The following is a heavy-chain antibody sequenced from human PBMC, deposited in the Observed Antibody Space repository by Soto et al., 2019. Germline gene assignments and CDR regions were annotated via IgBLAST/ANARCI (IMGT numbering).Heavy chain of an antibody. CDR1: GYSITSSSF. Sequence: SETLSLTCAVSGYSITSSSFWGWIRQPPGKGLEWIGSIYLGGTTYYDPSLKSRVSISVDTSENEFSLKLSSVTAADTAVYYCARPRPNFGAVDSWGQGALVTVSS. J-gene: IGHJ4*02. V-gene: IGHV4-38-2*01. CDR2: IYLGGTT. CDR3: ARPRPNFGAVDS. D-gene: IGHD3-16*01.